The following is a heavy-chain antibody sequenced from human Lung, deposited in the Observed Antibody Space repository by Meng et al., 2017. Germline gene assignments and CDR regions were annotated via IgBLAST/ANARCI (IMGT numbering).Heavy chain of an antibody. D-gene: IGHD4-11*01. Sequence: QVRPLQRGAGLLKPSGTLSLTCVVSGGSFSDYYWSWIRQPPGKGLEWIGEINHSGSTNYNPSLESRATISVDTSQNNLSLKLSSVTAADSAVYYCARGPTTMAHDFDYWGQGTLVTVSS. V-gene: IGHV4-34*01. J-gene: IGHJ4*02. CDR3: ARGPTTMAHDFDY. CDR1: GGSFSDYY. CDR2: INHSGST.